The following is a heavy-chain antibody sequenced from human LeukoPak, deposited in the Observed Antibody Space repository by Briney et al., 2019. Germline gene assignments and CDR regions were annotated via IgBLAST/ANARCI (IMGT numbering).Heavy chain of an antibody. V-gene: IGHV3-30*03. CDR1: GFTFSSSA. Sequence: QTGGSLRLSCAASGFTFSSSAMSWVRQAPLKGLEWLAAISYDGRNQNYADSVKGRFTISRDNAMNSLYLQMNSLRAEDTAIYYCARSLPYGTTWYGRSDFWGQGTLVTVSS. CDR2: ISYDGRNQ. CDR3: ARSLPYGTTWYGRSDF. J-gene: IGHJ4*02. D-gene: IGHD6-13*01.